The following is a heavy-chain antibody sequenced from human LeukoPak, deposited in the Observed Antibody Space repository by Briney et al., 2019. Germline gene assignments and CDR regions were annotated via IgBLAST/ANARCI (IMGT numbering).Heavy chain of an antibody. CDR1: GYTFTGYY. CDR2: INPNSGGT. V-gene: IGHV1-2*04. Sequence: ASVKVSCKASGYTFTGYYMHWVRQAPGQGLEWMGWINPNSGGTNYAQKFQGWVTMTRDTSISTAYMELSRLRSEDTAVYYCARDIVDTAIGAQRFDYWGQGTLVTVSS. D-gene: IGHD5-18*01. CDR3: ARDIVDTAIGAQRFDY. J-gene: IGHJ4*02.